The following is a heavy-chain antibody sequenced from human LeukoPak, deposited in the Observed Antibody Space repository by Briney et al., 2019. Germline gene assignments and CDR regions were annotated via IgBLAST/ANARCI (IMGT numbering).Heavy chain of an antibody. CDR1: GSSIGSGSY. D-gene: IGHD1-1*01. CDR2: IYHSGTA. V-gene: IGHV4-38-2*02. CDR3: ARDYADHGTSIDY. J-gene: IGHJ4*02. Sequence: SETLSLTCTVSGSSIGSGSYWAWIRQLPGKRLEWIGNIYHSGTAYYNPSLKSRVTISVDKSKNQFSLQLTSVTAADTAVYFCARDYADHGTSIDYWGQETLVTVSS.